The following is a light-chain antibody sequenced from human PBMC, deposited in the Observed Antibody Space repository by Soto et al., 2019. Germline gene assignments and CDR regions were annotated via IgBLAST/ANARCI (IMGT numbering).Light chain of an antibody. J-gene: IGKJ1*01. CDR1: DDITNY. CDR2: DAS. CDR3: QQYNSYVT. Sequence: AIQLTQSPSSLSASVGDRVTVTCRASDDITNYLAWYQQKAGKAPKLLIYDASSLESGVPPRFSGSGSGTEFTLTISSLQPDDFGTYYCQQYNSYVTFAQGTKVDIK. V-gene: IGKV1-13*02.